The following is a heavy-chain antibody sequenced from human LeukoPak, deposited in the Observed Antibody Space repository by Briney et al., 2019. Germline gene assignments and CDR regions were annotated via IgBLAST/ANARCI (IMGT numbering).Heavy chain of an antibody. CDR3: ARHYYDYGDYGAAPNWFDP. D-gene: IGHD4-17*01. Sequence: SETLSLPCTASSGPISSTSYYWGWLPPPPGRGLEWIGGIIYSGNTYYNPSLKSRVTISVHTSKNQFSLKLSSVTAADTAVYYCARHYYDYGDYGAAPNWFDPWGQGTLVTVSS. V-gene: IGHV4-39*01. J-gene: IGHJ5*02. CDR2: IIYSGNT. CDR1: SGPISSTSYY.